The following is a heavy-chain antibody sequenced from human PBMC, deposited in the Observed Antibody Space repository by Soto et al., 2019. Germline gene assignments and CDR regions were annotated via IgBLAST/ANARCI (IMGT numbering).Heavy chain of an antibody. Sequence: QVQLVESGGGVVQPGRSLRLSCAASGFTFSSYGMHWVRQAPGKGLEWVAGISYDGSKKYYEDSVRGRFTISRDNSKNTLYLQMNSLRAEDTAVYHWAKDLREVGYDYVWGSQNWGQGTLVTVSS. CDR2: ISYDGSKK. V-gene: IGHV3-30*18. CDR3: AKDLREVGYDYVWGSQN. J-gene: IGHJ4*02. D-gene: IGHD3-16*01. CDR1: GFTFSSYG.